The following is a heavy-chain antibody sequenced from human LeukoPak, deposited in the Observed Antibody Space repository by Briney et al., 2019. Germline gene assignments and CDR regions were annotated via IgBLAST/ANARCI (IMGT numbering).Heavy chain of an antibody. CDR1: GCTFSSSGHY. J-gene: IGHJ4*02. V-gene: IGHV4-39*01. CDR2: IYFSGST. Sequence: PSETLTLTCAAFGCTFSSSGHYWGWIRQPPGEGLEWIGSIYFSGSTYYSPSLKSRVTISVDPSTNQFSLKLSSVTAADTDVYYCARAPYCSGGSCQGLYWGQGTLVTVSS. CDR3: ARAPYCSGGSCQGLY. D-gene: IGHD2-15*01.